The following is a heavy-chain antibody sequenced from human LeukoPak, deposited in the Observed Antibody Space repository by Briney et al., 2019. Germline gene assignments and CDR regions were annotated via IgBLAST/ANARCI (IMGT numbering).Heavy chain of an antibody. V-gene: IGHV4-59*11. D-gene: IGHD4-17*01. Sequence: SETLSLTCAVSDDSFSRHYWTWIWQPPGKGLEWIGYISYIGSTNYNPSLKSRVTISIDTSKNQFSLKLSSVTAADTAVYYCARDLVTVTKAFDIWGQGTMVSVSS. J-gene: IGHJ3*02. CDR2: ISYIGST. CDR3: ARDLVTVTKAFDI. CDR1: DDSFSRHY.